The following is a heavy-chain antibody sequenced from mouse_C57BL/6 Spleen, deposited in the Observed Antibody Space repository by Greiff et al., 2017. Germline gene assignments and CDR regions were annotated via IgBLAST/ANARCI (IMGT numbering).Heavy chain of an antibody. CDR2: IYPGDGDT. Sequence: QVQLQQSGAELVKPGASVKISCKASGYAFSSYWMHWVKQRPGKGLEWIGQIYPGDGDTNYNGKFKGKATLTADKSSSTAYMQRSSLTSEDSAVYFCARYSNYPDYWGQGTSVTVSS. D-gene: IGHD2-5*01. V-gene: IGHV1-80*01. CDR3: ARYSNYPDY. CDR1: GYAFSSYW. J-gene: IGHJ4*01.